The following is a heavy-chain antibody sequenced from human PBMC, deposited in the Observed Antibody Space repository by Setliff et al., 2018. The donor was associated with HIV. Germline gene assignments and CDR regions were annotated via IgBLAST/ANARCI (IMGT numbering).Heavy chain of an antibody. D-gene: IGHD6-19*01. CDR3: ARGLAVAGKSYYSYYYMDV. J-gene: IGHJ6*03. CDR1: GYTFTSYG. CDR2: ISTYKGNT. Sequence: ASVKVSCKASGYTFTSYGISWVRQAPGQGLEWMGWISTYKGNTKYEQKFQGRVTMTTDTSTSTAYMELRSLRSDDTAVYYCARGLAVAGKSYYSYYYMDVWGKGTTVTVSS. V-gene: IGHV1-18*04.